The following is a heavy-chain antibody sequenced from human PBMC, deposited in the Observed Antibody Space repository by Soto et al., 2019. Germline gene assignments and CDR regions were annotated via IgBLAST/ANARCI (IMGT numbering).Heavy chain of an antibody. CDR3: ARGIPDYGDYGVDY. D-gene: IGHD4-17*01. J-gene: IGHJ4*02. V-gene: IGHV3-30-3*01. CDR2: ISYDGSNK. CDR1: GFTFSSYA. Sequence: ESGGGVVQPGRSLRLSCAASGFTFSSYAMHWVRQAPGKGLEWVAVISYDGSNKYYADSVKGRFTISRDNSKNTLYLQMNSLRAEDTAVYYCARGIPDYGDYGVDYWGQGTLVTVSS.